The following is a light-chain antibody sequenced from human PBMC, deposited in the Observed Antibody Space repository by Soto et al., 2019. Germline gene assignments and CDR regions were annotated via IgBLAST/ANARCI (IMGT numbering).Light chain of an antibody. Sequence: QSALTQPASVSGSPGQSIAISCTGTSNDVGDYNYVSWYQQYPGKAPKLIIHDVTTRPSGVSGRFAGSKSGNTASLTISGLQPEDEADYYCCSYSSRSALPYVFGTGTKLTVL. J-gene: IGLJ1*01. V-gene: IGLV2-14*01. CDR3: CSYSSRSALPYV. CDR2: DVT. CDR1: SNDVGDYNY.